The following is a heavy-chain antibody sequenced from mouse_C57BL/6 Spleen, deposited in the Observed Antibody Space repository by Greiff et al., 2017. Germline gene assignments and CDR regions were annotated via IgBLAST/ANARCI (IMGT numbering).Heavy chain of an antibody. V-gene: IGHV14-1*01. CDR2: IDPEDGDT. D-gene: IGHD2-1*01. Sequence: EVQLQQSGAELVRPGASVKLSCTASGFNIKDYYMHWVKQRPEQGLEWIGRIDPEDGDTEYAPKFQGKATMTADTSSNTAYLQLSSLTSEDTAVYYCTTCGGNFWFAYWGQGTLVTVSA. CDR3: TTCGGNFWFAY. J-gene: IGHJ3*01. CDR1: GFNIKDYY.